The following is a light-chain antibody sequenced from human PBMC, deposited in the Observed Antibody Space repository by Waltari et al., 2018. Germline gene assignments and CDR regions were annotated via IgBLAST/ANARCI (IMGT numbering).Light chain of an antibody. CDR2: EAS. V-gene: IGKV1-5*03. Sequence: DVQMTQSPSTLSASVGDRVTITCRASQSVRVWLAWYQRKPGKAPKLLIYEASSLASGVPSRFSGSGSGTEFTLTISGLQPDDFATYYCQQYNSLSSFGQGTKVEIK. CDR1: QSVRVW. CDR3: QQYNSLSS. J-gene: IGKJ1*01.